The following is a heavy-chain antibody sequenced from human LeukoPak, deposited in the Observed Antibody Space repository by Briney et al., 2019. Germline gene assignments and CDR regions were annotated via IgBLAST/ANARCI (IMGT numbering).Heavy chain of an antibody. J-gene: IGHJ6*03. CDR3: ARVSRQPRFKNYYYYMDV. V-gene: IGHV4-59*12. Sequence: SETLSLTCTVSGGSISSYYWSWIRQPPGKGLEWIGYIYYSGSTNYNPSLKSRVTISVDTSKNQFSLKLSSVTAADPAVYYCARVSRQPRFKNYYYYMDVWGKGTTVTVSS. D-gene: IGHD3-16*01. CDR2: IYYSGST. CDR1: GGSISSYY.